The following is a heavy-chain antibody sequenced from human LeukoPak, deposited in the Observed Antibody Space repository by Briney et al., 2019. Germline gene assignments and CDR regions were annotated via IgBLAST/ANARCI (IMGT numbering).Heavy chain of an antibody. CDR1: GYTFTGYY. CDR3: ARMTTELDWFDP. V-gene: IGHV1-69*05. D-gene: IGHD4-17*01. J-gene: IGHJ5*02. Sequence: VASVKVSCKASGYTFTGYYMHWVRQAPGQGLEWMGGIIPIFGTANYAQKFQGRVTITTDESTSTAYMELSSLRSEDTAVYYCARMTTELDWFDPWGQGTLVTVSS. CDR2: IIPIFGTA.